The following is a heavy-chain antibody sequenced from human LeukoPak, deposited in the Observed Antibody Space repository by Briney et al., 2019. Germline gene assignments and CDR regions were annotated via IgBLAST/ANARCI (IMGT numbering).Heavy chain of an antibody. D-gene: IGHD2/OR15-2a*01. V-gene: IGHV3-9*01. CDR1: GFTFDDYA. Sequence: GRSLRLSCAASGFTFDDYAMHWVRQAPGKGLEWVSGISWNSGRIGYADSVKGRFTISRDNAKNSLYLQMNSLRAEDTALYYCAKDIEGYYYYGMDVWGQGTTVTVSS. J-gene: IGHJ6*02. CDR2: ISWNSGRI. CDR3: AKDIEGYYYYGMDV.